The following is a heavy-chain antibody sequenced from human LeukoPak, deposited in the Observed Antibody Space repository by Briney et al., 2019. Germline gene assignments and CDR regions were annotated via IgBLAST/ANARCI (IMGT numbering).Heavy chain of an antibody. CDR2: INSDGSST. Sequence: PGGSLRLSXAASGFTFSSYWMHWVRQAPGKGLVWVSRINSDGSSTSYADSVKGRFTISRDNAKNTLYLQMNSLRAEDTAVYYCARDRRITMVRGVSSAPDYWGQGTLVTVSS. J-gene: IGHJ4*02. CDR1: GFTFSSYW. CDR3: ARDRRITMVRGVSSAPDY. D-gene: IGHD3-10*01. V-gene: IGHV3-74*01.